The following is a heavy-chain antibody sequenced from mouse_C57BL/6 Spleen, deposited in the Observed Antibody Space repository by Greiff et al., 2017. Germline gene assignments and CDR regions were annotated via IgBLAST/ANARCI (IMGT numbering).Heavy chain of an antibody. CDR3: ARLFDAMDY. CDR2: IDPSDSYT. Sequence: QVQLQQPGAELVMPGASVKLSCKASGYTFTSYWMHWVKQRPGQGLEWIGEIDPSDSYTNYNQKFKGKSTLTVDKSSSTAYMQLSSLTSEDSAVYYCARLFDAMDYWGQGTSVTVSS. CDR1: GYTFTSYW. V-gene: IGHV1-69*01. J-gene: IGHJ4*01.